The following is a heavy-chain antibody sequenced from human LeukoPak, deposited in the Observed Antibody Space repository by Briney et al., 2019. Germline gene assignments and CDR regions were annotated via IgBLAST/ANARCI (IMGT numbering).Heavy chain of an antibody. CDR2: ISGSGGST. CDR3: AKDRLVRGVIVLYYFDY. J-gene: IGHJ4*02. D-gene: IGHD3-10*01. Sequence: GGSLRLSCAASGFTFSSYGMSWVRQAPGKGLEWVSAISGSGGSTYYADSVKGRFTISRDNSKNTLYLQMNRLRAEDTAVYYCAKDRLVRGVIVLYYFDYWGQGTLVTVSS. V-gene: IGHV3-23*01. CDR1: GFTFSSYG.